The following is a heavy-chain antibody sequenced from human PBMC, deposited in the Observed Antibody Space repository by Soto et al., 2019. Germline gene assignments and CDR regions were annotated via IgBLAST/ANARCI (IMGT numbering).Heavy chain of an antibody. D-gene: IGHD3-10*01. V-gene: IGHV5-51*01. J-gene: IGHJ6*02. CDR1: GYSFTSYW. CDR2: IYPGDSDT. CDR3: ARHRGLYYYSYGMDV. Sequence: GESLKISCKGSGYSFTSYWIGWVRQMPGKGLEWMGIIYPGDSDTRYSPSFQGQVTISADKSIRTAYLQWSSLKASDTAMYYCARHRGLYYYSYGMDVWGQGTTVTVSS.